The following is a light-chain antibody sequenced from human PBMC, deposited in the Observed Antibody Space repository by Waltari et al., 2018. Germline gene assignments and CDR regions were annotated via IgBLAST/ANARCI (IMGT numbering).Light chain of an antibody. V-gene: IGKV3-20*01. CDR3: QKYGTSPRT. CDR2: GAS. CDR1: QSVTSNY. Sequence: DIVMTQSPDSLAVSLGERATINCKSSQSVTSNYLAWYQQKPGQAPRLIMFGASTRATGIPDRFSGSGSGTDFTLTISRLEPEDFAVYYCQKYGTSPRTFGQGTKVEIK. J-gene: IGKJ1*01.